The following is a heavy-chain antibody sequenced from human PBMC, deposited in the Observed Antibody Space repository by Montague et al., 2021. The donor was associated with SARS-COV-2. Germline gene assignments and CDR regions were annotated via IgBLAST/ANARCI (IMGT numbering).Heavy chain of an antibody. CDR3: ARRGRKLPPVAPTIGGFAI. CDR2: IYDSGST. D-gene: IGHD6-19*01. CDR1: GGSISSRNYY. J-gene: IGHJ3*02. V-gene: IGHV4-39*02. Sequence: SETLSLTCTVSGGSISSRNYYWDWIRQPPGKGLEWIGSIYDSGSTXCNPSLRSRVAISVDTSKNHFSLKLSSVTAADTAVYYCARRGRKLPPVAPTIGGFAIGAQGELATVFS.